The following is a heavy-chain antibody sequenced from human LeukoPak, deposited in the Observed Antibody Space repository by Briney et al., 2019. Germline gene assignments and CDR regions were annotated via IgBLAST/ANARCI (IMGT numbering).Heavy chain of an antibody. V-gene: IGHV3-74*01. Sequence: QSGGSLRLSCAASGFTFSDYWIHWVRQAPGKGLVWVSRINTDGSITNYADSVKGRFSISRDNAKNTLYLQMNSLRAEDTAVYYCAKVARNTIFGAVDYWGQGTLVTVSS. CDR2: INTDGSIT. CDR1: GFTFSDYW. D-gene: IGHD3-3*01. CDR3: AKVARNTIFGAVDY. J-gene: IGHJ4*02.